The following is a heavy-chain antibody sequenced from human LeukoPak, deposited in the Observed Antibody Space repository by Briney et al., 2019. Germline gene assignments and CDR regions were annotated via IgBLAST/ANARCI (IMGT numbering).Heavy chain of an antibody. CDR2: ISPHSGST. CDR3: ASGSSSWYEADYYYYYMDV. Sequence: PLASVKVSCKASGYTFTGYYIHWVRQAPGQGLEWMGWISPHSGSTSLAQKFQGRVTMTRDTSISTAYMELRSLRSDDTAVYYCASGSSSWYEADYYYYYMDVWGKGTTVTISS. J-gene: IGHJ6*03. V-gene: IGHV1-2*02. D-gene: IGHD6-13*01. CDR1: GYTFTGYY.